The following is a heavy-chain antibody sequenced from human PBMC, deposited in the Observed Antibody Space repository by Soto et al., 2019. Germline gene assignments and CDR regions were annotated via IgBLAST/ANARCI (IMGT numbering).Heavy chain of an antibody. CDR3: AKSAPMDAGDKYYYDF. V-gene: IGHV1-69*13. J-gene: IGHJ4*02. Sequence: SVKVSCKASGGTFSTFGISWVRQAPGQGLKWMGGIIPFFGTARYSQKFEDRITITADESTNTVYMDLRSLTSEDTAIYYCAKSAPMDAGDKYYYDFWGQGALVTVSS. CDR1: GGTFSTFG. D-gene: IGHD4-17*01. CDR2: IIPFFGTA.